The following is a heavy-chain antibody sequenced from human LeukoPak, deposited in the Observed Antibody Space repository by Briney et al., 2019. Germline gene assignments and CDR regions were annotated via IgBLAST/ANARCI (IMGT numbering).Heavy chain of an antibody. V-gene: IGHV4-39*07. J-gene: IGHJ4*02. CDR3: ARDRVPAAIPFDY. D-gene: IGHD2-2*01. Sequence: PSETLSLTCTVSGGSISSYYWSWVRQPPGKGLEWIASIYYSGSTYYNPSLKSRVTISVDTSKNQFSLKLSSVTAADTAVYYCARDRVPAAIPFDYWGQGTLVTVSS. CDR2: IYYSGST. CDR1: GGSISSYY.